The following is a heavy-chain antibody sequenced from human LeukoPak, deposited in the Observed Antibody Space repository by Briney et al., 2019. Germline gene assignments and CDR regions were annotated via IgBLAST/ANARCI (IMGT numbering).Heavy chain of an antibody. Sequence: GGSLRLSCAASGFTFNPYGMHWVRQAPGKGLEWEAVISYDGNNQYYADSVKGRFTISRDNSKNTLYLQMNSLRAEDTAVYYCAKEGATSDFDYWGQGTLVTVSS. V-gene: IGHV3-30*18. CDR3: AKEGATSDFDY. D-gene: IGHD1-26*01. J-gene: IGHJ4*02. CDR2: ISYDGNNQ. CDR1: GFTFNPYG.